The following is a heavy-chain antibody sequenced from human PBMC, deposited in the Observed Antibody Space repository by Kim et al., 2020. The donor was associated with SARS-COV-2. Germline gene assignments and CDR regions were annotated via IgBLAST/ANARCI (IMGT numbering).Heavy chain of an antibody. Sequence: GGSLRLSCVASGFTFSDYAMTWLRQAPGKGLEWISSINSSGRRTYYADSVKGRFTISRDNSKNTLYLQMNSLRDEDTAVYFCARGIAHYGGQGTLVTVSS. D-gene: IGHD2-15*01. V-gene: IGHV3-23*01. CDR2: INSSGRRT. CDR1: GFTFSDYA. CDR3: ARGIAHY. J-gene: IGHJ4*02.